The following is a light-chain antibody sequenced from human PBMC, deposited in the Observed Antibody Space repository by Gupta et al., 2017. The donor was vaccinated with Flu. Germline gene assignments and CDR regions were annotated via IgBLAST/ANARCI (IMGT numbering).Light chain of an antibody. CDR3: QYDDSSRIGWV. Sequence: QSVLTQPPSVSGAPGQRITISCTGSSSNIGAVYDVHWYLQLPGTAPKLLFYGNNTRPSEVPDRFSGSKSGTSASLTITGLQAEDEADYYWQYDDSSRIGWVFGTGIMATVL. CDR1: SSNIGAVYD. V-gene: IGLV1-40*01. J-gene: IGLJ1*01. CDR2: GNN.